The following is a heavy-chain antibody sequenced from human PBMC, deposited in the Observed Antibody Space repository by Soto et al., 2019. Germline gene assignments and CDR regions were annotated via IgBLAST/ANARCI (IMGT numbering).Heavy chain of an antibody. V-gene: IGHV6-1*01. Sequence: SQTLSLTCGISGDTVSNNSGAWHWIRQSPSRGLEWLGRTYYRSKWYNDYAVSMKGRLIINADTSKNQVSLQLNSVTPEDTAIYYCARGIQWEGWFAPWGQGTLVTVSS. CDR3: ARGIQWEGWFAP. J-gene: IGHJ5*02. CDR2: TYYRSKWYN. CDR1: GDTVSNNSGA. D-gene: IGHD1-26*01.